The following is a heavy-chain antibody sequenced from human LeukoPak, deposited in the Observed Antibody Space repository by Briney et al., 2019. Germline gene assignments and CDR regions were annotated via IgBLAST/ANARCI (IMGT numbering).Heavy chain of an antibody. CDR1: GLTFSSHA. CDR2: ISGSGGST. Sequence: GGSLRLSCAASGLTFSSHAMRWVPQAPGKGPEWVSAISGSGGSTYYADSVKGRFTISRENSRNTLYLQMNSLRAEDTAVYYCAKDGGWSGYYTDYWGQGTLVTVSS. CDR3: AKDGGWSGYYTDY. V-gene: IGHV3-23*01. D-gene: IGHD3-3*01. J-gene: IGHJ4*02.